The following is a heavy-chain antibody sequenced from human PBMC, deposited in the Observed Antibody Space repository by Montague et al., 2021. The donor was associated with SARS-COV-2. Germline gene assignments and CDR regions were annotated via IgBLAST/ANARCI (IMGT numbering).Heavy chain of an antibody. V-gene: IGHV4-59*01. J-gene: IGHJ3*02. CDR3: ARDSRLGGVECYADTFDS. CDR1: GGSISPSY. Sequence: SETLSLTCTVSGGSISPSYWSWIRQPPGKGLEWIGYFSYSGHTNYNPSLKSRVTISVDTSKNQFSLTLSSLAAADTAIYYCARDSRLGGVECYADTFDSWGQGTVVTVSS. CDR2: FSYSGHT. D-gene: IGHD2-8*02.